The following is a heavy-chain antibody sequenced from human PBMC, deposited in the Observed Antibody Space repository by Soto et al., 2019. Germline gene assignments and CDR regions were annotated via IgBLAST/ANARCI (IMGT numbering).Heavy chain of an antibody. D-gene: IGHD6-6*01. J-gene: IGHJ6*02. CDR2: ISYDGSNK. V-gene: IGHV3-30*18. CDR3: AKVGDYSSSSLLRYYYSVMDV. CDR1: GFTFSSYG. Sequence: GGSLRLSCVASGFTFSSYGMHWVRQAPGKGLEWVAVISYDGSNKYYADSVKGRFTISRDNFKNTVFLQMNSLRAEDTAVYYCAKVGDYSSSSLLRYYYSVMDVWGQGPTVTVSS.